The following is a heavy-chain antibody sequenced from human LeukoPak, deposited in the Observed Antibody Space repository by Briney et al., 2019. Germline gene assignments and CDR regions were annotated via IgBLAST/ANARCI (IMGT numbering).Heavy chain of an antibody. Sequence: HPGGSLRLSCAASGFTFNNYAMNWVRQAPGKGLEWVSGITGSSGGTYYADSVKGRFTISRDSSKNTVYLQMKSLRVEDTAVYYCAKEGVRNIVVADIPFDYWGQGTLVTVSS. CDR2: ITGSSGGT. CDR1: GFTFNNYA. CDR3: AKEGVRNIVVADIPFDY. V-gene: IGHV3-23*01. J-gene: IGHJ4*02. D-gene: IGHD6-19*01.